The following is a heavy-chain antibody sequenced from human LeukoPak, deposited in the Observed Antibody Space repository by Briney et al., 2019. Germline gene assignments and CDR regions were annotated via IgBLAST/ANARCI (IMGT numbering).Heavy chain of an antibody. CDR1: VGTFSSYA. CDR2: IIPIFGTA. V-gene: IGHV1-69*05. Sequence: SVKVSCKASVGTFSSYAISWVRQAPGQGLEWMGRIIPIFGTANYAQKFQGRVTITTDESTSTAYMELSSLRSEDTAVYYCARGPEGNWFDPWGQGTLVTVSS. J-gene: IGHJ5*02. CDR3: ARGPEGNWFDP.